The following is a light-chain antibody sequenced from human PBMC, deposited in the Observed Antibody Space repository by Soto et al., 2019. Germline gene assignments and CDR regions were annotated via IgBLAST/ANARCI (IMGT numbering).Light chain of an antibody. CDR2: WAS. CDR1: QSVLYSSNNMNY. J-gene: IGKJ4*01. CDR3: QQYYSIPLT. V-gene: IGKV4-1*01. Sequence: DFVMTQSPDSLAVSLGETATINCKSSQSVLYSSNNMNYLSWYQQKPGQPPKLLIYWASTRKSGVPDRISGSGSGTEFTLTISRLQAEDVAVYYCQQYYSIPLTYGGGTKVEIK.